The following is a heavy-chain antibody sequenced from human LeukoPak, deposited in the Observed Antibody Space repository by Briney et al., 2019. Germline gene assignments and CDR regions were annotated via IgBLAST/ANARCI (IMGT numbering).Heavy chain of an antibody. D-gene: IGHD5-18*01. CDR3: ARGFRQLCPTCMDV. Sequence: ASVKVSCKASGYTFTGYYMHWVRQAPGQGLEWMGWINPNGGGTNYAQKFQGRVTMTRDTSISTAYMELSRLRSDDTAVYYCARGFRQLCPTCMDVWGKGTTVTVSS. CDR2: INPNGGGT. V-gene: IGHV1-2*02. J-gene: IGHJ6*03. CDR1: GYTFTGYY.